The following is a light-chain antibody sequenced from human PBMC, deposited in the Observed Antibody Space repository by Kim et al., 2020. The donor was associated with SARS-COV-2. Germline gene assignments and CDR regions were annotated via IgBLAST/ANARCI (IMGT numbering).Light chain of an antibody. V-gene: IGKV3-15*01. CDR1: QSVSSS. Sequence: SVSPGERAPLPCRASQSVSSSLAWYQQKPGQAPRLLMYGASTRATGIPSRFSGSWSGTEFTLTISSLQSEDFAVYYCQQYNNWFTFGQGTKVDIK. J-gene: IGKJ3*01. CDR2: GAS. CDR3: QQYNNWFT.